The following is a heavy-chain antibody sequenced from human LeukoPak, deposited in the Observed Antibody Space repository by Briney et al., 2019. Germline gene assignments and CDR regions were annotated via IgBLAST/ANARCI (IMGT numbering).Heavy chain of an antibody. CDR2: IYYSGST. CDR1: GGSISSYY. CDR3: ARHGNYNWNYQHFDY. V-gene: IGHV4-59*08. Sequence: SETLSLTCTVSGGSISSYYWSWIRQPPGKGLEWIGYIYYSGSTNYNPSLKSRVTISVDTSKNQFSLRLSSVTVADTAVYYCARHGNYNWNYQHFDYWGQGTLVTVSS. J-gene: IGHJ4*02. D-gene: IGHD1-7*01.